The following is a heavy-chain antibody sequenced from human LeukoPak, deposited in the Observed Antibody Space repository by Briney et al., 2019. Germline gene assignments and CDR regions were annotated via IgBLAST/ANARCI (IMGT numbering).Heavy chain of an antibody. CDR1: GYTFTGHY. J-gene: IGHJ3*02. CDR2: MNTNSGGT. CDR3: ARPRTSGWIHDVYDI. D-gene: IGHD6-19*01. V-gene: IGHV1-2*02. Sequence: ASVTVSCKASGYTFTGHYMHWVRQAPGHGLEWMGWMNTNSGGTKFAQRFQGRVTMTRDTSISTAYLELSRLTFDDTAVYYCARPRTSGWIHDVYDIWGQGTLVTVPS.